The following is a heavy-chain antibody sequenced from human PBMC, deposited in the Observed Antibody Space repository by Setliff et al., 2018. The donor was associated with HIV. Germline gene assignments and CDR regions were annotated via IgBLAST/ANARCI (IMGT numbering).Heavy chain of an antibody. V-gene: IGHV1-69-2*01. Sequence: ASVKVSCKASKYTFTDYYMHWVQQAPGKGLEWMGRVDPEDDKTIYAEKFQGRVTITADESTSTAYMELSSLRSEDTAVYYCARHRYYYDSSGYYGSFDYWGQGTLVTVSS. CDR1: KYTFTDYY. D-gene: IGHD3-22*01. CDR2: VDPEDDKT. J-gene: IGHJ4*02. CDR3: ARHRYYYDSSGYYGSFDY.